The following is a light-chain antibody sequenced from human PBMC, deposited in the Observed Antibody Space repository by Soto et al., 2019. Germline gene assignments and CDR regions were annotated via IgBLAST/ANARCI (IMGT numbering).Light chain of an antibody. Sequence: EIVLTQSPATLSLSPGERATLSCRASQSVSSYLAWYQQKPGQAPRLLIYDASNRATGIQARFSGSWSGTDFTLTISSLEPEDVAIYYCQHRSSLFTFGPGANVDIK. CDR3: QHRSSLFT. CDR1: QSVSSY. V-gene: IGKV3-11*01. CDR2: DAS. J-gene: IGKJ3*01.